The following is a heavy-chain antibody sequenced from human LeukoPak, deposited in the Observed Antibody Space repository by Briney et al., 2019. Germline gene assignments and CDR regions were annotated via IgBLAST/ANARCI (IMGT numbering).Heavy chain of an antibody. CDR2: ISGNSGTT. CDR3: ARGAYGDYVKTLLDY. J-gene: IGHJ4*02. Sequence: GGSLRLSCAASGFTFSSYAMSWVRQAPGQGLEWVSAISGNSGTTYYADSVKGRFTISRDNSKNTLYLQMNSLRAEDTAVYYCARGAYGDYVKTLLDYWGQGTLVTVSS. CDR1: GFTFSSYA. V-gene: IGHV3-23*01. D-gene: IGHD4-17*01.